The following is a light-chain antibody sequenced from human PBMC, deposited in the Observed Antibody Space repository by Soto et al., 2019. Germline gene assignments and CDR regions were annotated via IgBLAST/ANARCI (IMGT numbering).Light chain of an antibody. J-gene: IGKJ1*01. Sequence: DIQMTQSPSTLSASVGDTVTITCRASETISSWLAWFQQKPGKAPKLLIQKASILESGVPSRFSGSESRTEFTLTISSLQPDDFATYFCQQYSAKWSFGQGTKVEIK. V-gene: IGKV1-5*03. CDR3: QQYSAKWS. CDR1: ETISSW. CDR2: KAS.